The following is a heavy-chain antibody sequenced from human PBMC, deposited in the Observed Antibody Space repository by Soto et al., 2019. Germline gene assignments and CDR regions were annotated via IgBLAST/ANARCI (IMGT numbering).Heavy chain of an antibody. CDR1: VFTSSG. Sequence: QDQLVQSGAEVKKPGASVKVSCKASVFTSSGISWVRQAPGQRLEWMGWISTHNGNTIYAQKFQGRVIMTMDTSTTTVYMELRSLRPDDTAVYLLAREVIIGLFDAYDLCGQGTMVTVSS. CDR3: AREVIIGLFDAYDL. CDR2: ISTHNGNT. J-gene: IGHJ3*01. V-gene: IGHV1-18*04. D-gene: IGHD3-3*01.